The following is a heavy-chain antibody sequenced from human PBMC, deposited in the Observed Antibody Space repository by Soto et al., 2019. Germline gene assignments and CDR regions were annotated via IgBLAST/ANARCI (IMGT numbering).Heavy chain of an antibody. J-gene: IGHJ4*02. CDR1: GYTFTSYY. CDR2: INPSGDST. D-gene: IGHD3-22*01. CDR3: ARDSSGYYY. V-gene: IGHV1-46*01. Sequence: QVQLVQSGAEVKKPGASVKVSCKASGYTFTSYYMHWVRQAPGQGLEWMGIINPSGDSTSYAQKFHGRVTMTRNTSTSTVYLELSSLRSEDTTVSYCARDSSGYYYWGQGTLVTVSS.